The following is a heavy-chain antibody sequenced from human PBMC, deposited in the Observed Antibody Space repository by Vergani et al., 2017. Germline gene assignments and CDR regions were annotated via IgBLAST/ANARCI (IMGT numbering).Heavy chain of an antibody. CDR3: VRARRTCTYDHCPRYYYDL. D-gene: IGHD2-8*01. Sequence: QVQLVQSGADVKMPGASVKVSCKASGYTFTSDDINWVRQATGQGLEWMGWMNPISGNTGYAQNLQGRLTITRDTSVNTAYMELSSLTSEDMAVYYCVRARRTCTYDHCPRYYYDLWGQGTLVTVSS. CDR2: MNPISGNT. J-gene: IGHJ4*02. V-gene: IGHV1-8*03. CDR1: GYTFTSDD.